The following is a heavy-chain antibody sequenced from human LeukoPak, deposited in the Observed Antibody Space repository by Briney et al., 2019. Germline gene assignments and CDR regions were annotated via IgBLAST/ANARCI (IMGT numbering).Heavy chain of an antibody. V-gene: IGHV3-30*03. D-gene: IGHD5-12*01. CDR3: ARDPGSGYEEHFDY. J-gene: IGHJ4*02. CDR1: GFTFSSYG. CDR2: ISYDGSNK. Sequence: EGSLRLSCAASGFTFSSYGMHWVRQAPGKGLEWVAVISYDGSNKYYADSVKGRFTISRDNSKNTLYLQMNSLRAEDTAVYYCARDPGSGYEEHFDYWGQGTLVTVSS.